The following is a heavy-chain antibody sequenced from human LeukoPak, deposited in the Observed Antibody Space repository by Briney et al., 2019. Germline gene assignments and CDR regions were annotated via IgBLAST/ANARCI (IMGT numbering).Heavy chain of an antibody. CDR1: GGSMSHH. V-gene: IGHV4-59*11. D-gene: IGHD5-24*01. Sequence: SQTLSLTCTVSGGSMSHHWSWIRQSPGKGLEWIGYISHTASTNYNPSLKSRVTLSIDTSKSQLSFQLTSVTAADTAVYYCAREKSPERKTWLQLGAFDVWGQGTVVTVSS. CDR2: ISHTAST. J-gene: IGHJ3*01. CDR3: AREKSPERKTWLQLGAFDV.